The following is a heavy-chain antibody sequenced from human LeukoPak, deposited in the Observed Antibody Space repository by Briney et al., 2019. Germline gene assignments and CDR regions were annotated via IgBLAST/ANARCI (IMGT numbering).Heavy chain of an antibody. D-gene: IGHD1-7*01. CDR1: GGSFSHYY. Sequence: SETLSLTCAVYGGSFSHYYWSWIRQSPGMGLEWIGEINDSGTINYNPSLMSRVTISLDKSKNQSSLRLSSATAADTAVYYCARRWNYGRNYYIDVWGKGATVSVSS. J-gene: IGHJ6*03. V-gene: IGHV4-34*01. CDR3: ARRWNYGRNYYIDV. CDR2: INDSGTI.